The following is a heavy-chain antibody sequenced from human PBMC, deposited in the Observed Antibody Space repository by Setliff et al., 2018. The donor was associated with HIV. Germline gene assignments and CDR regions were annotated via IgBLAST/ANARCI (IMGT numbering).Heavy chain of an antibody. CDR3: ARETIRSGHPSEAGFDF. CDR1: AYSIRNGYY. Sequence: SETLSLTCTVSAYSIRNGYYWGWIRQSPGKGLEWIGTLYYDGNTYYNPSLKSRVTMSVDTSKNQFSLNLNPVTAADTAVYYCARETIRSGHPSEAGFDFWGQGALVTVSS. D-gene: IGHD6-19*01. V-gene: IGHV4-38-2*02. J-gene: IGHJ4*02. CDR2: LYYDGNT.